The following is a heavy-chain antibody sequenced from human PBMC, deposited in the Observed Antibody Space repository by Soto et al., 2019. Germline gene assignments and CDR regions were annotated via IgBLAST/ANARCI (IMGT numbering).Heavy chain of an antibody. CDR2: IDPSDSYT. D-gene: IGHD3-9*01. CDR1: GYSFTSYW. V-gene: IGHV5-10-1*01. CDR3: ARQYYDILTGSPVRVSWFDP. J-gene: IGHJ5*02. Sequence: PGESLKISCKGSGYSFTSYWISWVRQMPGKGLEWMGRIDPSDSYTNYSPSFQGHVTISADKSISTAYLQWSSLKASDTAMYYCARQYYDILTGSPVRVSWFDPWGQGTLVTVSS.